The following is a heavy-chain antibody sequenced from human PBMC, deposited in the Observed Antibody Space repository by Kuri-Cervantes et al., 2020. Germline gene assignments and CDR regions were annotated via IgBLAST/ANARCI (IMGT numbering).Heavy chain of an antibody. D-gene: IGHD3-9*01. CDR3: ARFGDYDILTGFDY. V-gene: IGHV1-58*01. J-gene: IGHJ4*02. CDR2: IVVGSGNT. Sequence: SVKVSCKASGFTFTSSAVQWVRQARGQRLEWIGWIVVGSGNTNYAQKFQERVTITRDMSTSTAYMELSSVTAADTAVYYCARFGDYDILTGFDYWGQGTLVTVSS. CDR1: GFTFTSSA.